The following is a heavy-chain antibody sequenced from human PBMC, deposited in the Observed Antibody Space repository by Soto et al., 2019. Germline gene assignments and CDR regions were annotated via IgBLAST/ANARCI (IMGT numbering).Heavy chain of an antibody. V-gene: IGHV4-59*01. J-gene: IGHJ6*02. CDR1: GGSISSYY. CDR2: IYYSGST. Sequence: SETLSLTCTVSGGSISSYYWSWIRQPPGKGLEWIGYIYYSGSTNYNPSLKSRVTISVDTSKNQFSLKLSSVTAADTAVYYCARDARGFGEVVMDVWGQGTTVTVSS. CDR3: ARDARGFGEVVMDV. D-gene: IGHD3-10*01.